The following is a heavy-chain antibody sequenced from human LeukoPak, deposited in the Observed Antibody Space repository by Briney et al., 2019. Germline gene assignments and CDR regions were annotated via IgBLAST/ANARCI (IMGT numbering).Heavy chain of an antibody. CDR3: ARDDSPDTSDSFLDAYAI. Sequence: GGSLRHSCAASGFTLSGYWMAWVRQAPGKGLEWVGNIRQDGNEKNYVDSVKARFTISRDNAKNSLYLQMNSLRAEDTAVYYCARDDSPDTSDSFLDAYAIWGQGTLVTVSS. CDR2: IRQDGNEK. D-gene: IGHD3-3*01. J-gene: IGHJ3*02. CDR1: GFTLSGYW. V-gene: IGHV3-7*03.